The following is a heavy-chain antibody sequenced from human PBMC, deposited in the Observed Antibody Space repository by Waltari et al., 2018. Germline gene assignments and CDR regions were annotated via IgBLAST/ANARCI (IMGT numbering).Heavy chain of an antibody. CDR2: INHSGST. CDR3: ARAPQVTFGGVIGGTRFDY. CDR1: GGSFSGYY. V-gene: IGHV4-34*01. Sequence: QVQLQQWGAGLLKPSETLSLTCAVYGGSFSGYYWSWIRQPPGKGLEWIGEINHSGSTNDNPALKSQVTISVDTSKNQFSLKLSSVTAADTAVYDCARAPQVTFGGVIGGTRFDYWGQGTLVTVSS. J-gene: IGHJ4*02. D-gene: IGHD3-16*02.